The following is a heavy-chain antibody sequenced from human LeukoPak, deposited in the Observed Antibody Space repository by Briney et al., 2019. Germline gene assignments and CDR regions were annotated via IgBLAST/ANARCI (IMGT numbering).Heavy chain of an antibody. V-gene: IGHV3-7*01. CDR2: IQEDGSEQ. CDR1: GFTFSGFW. Sequence: PGGSLRLSCAASGFTFSGFWMSWVRQAPGKGLEWVANIQEDGSEQFYVDSVKGRFTISRDNAKNSLYLQMNSLRAEDTAVYYCARYPGGTYYYYMDVWGKGTTVTVS. CDR3: ARYPGGTYYYYMDV. J-gene: IGHJ6*03. D-gene: IGHD1-26*01.